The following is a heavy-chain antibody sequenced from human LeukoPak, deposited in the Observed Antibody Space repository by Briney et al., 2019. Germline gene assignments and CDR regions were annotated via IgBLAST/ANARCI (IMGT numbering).Heavy chain of an antibody. CDR2: ISWNSGSI. V-gene: IGHV3-9*03. CDR1: GFTFDDYA. D-gene: IGHD3-22*01. J-gene: IGHJ4*02. CDR3: AKGLNYYDSSGYSVLDY. Sequence: GGSLRLSCAASGFTFDDYAMHWVRQAPGKGLEWVSGISWNSGSIGYADSVKGRFTISRDNAKNSLYLQMHSLRAEDMALYYCAKGLNYYDSSGYSVLDYWGQGTLVTVSS.